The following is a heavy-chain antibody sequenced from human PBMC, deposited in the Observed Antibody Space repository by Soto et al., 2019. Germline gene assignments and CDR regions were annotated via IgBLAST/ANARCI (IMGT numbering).Heavy chain of an antibody. D-gene: IGHD6-25*01. CDR1: GGSISSGDYY. J-gene: IGHJ6*02. CDR3: ARAVFSAHAAPDYYYCHPMHV. Sequence: QVQLQESGPGLVKPSQTLSLTCTVSGGSISSGDYYWSWIRQPPGKGLEWIGYIYYSGSTYYNPSRXTPATISIVTTIXPYXMXLSSGTAADSAVYYCARAVFSAHAAPDYYYCHPMHVWGQVTPVAVSS. CDR2: IYYSGST. V-gene: IGHV4-30-4*01.